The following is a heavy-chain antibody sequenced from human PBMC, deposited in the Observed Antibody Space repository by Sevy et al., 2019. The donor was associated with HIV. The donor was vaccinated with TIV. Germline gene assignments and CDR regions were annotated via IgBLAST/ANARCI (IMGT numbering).Heavy chain of an antibody. D-gene: IGHD5-18*01. CDR2: IKQDGSEE. CDR3: ARVRGYGVAEFDY. J-gene: IGHJ4*02. Sequence: GGSLRLSCAASGFTFSSYWMSWVRQAPGKGLEWVANIKQDGSEEYYVDSVKGRFTISRDNAKNSLYLQMNSLRAEDTAVYYCARVRGYGVAEFDYWGQGTLVTVSS. V-gene: IGHV3-7*01. CDR1: GFTFSSYW.